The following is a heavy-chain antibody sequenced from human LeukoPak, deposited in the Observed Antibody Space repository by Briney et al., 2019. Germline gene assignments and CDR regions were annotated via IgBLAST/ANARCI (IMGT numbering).Heavy chain of an antibody. Sequence: SVKVSCKASGGTFSSYAISWVRQAPGQGLEWMGGIIPIFGTASYAQKFQGRVTITADESTSTAYMELSSLRSEDTAVYYCARVRTWIQGDPAVPAHYYFDYWGQGTLVTVSS. V-gene: IGHV1-69*13. J-gene: IGHJ4*02. CDR3: ARVRTWIQGDPAVPAHYYFDY. CDR2: IIPIFGTA. D-gene: IGHD5-18*01. CDR1: GGTFSSYA.